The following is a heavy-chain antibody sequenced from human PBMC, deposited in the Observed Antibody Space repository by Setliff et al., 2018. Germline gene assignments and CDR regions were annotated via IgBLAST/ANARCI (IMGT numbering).Heavy chain of an antibody. Sequence: SETLSLTCSLSGDFISSGSYYWSWIRQTAGNGLEWIGHVSSRGNTNYNPSLKSRVTISIDTSSKHFSLILTSVTAADTAVYYCARTYYYASGRSGYYYYYYYMDVWGKGTTVTVSS. J-gene: IGHJ6*03. CDR3: ARTYYYASGRSGYYYYYYYMDV. CDR1: GDFISSGSYY. D-gene: IGHD3-10*01. V-gene: IGHV4-61*09. CDR2: VSSRGNT.